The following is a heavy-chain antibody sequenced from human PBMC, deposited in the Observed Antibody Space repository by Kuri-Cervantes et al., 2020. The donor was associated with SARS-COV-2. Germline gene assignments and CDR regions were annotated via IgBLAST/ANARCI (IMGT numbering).Heavy chain of an antibody. CDR1: GFTFTSPA. CDR2: IVVGSGNT. Sequence: SVQVSCKASGFTFTSPAMQWVRQARGQRLEWIGWIVVGSGNTNYAQKFQERVTITRGMSTSTAYMELSSLRSEDTAVYYCAAGLPAAMDYYYYYMDVWGQGTLVTVSS. J-gene: IGHJ6*03. D-gene: IGHD2-2*01. V-gene: IGHV1-58*02. CDR3: AAGLPAAMDYYYYYMDV.